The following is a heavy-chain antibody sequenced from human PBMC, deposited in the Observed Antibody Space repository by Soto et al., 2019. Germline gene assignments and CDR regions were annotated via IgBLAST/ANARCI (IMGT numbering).Heavy chain of an antibody. CDR1: GYTFTSYG. D-gene: IGHD3-10*01. Sequence: ASVKVSCKASGYTFTSYGISWVRQAPGQGHEWMGWIIHVLSIANYAQKFQGRVTITGDKSTSTAYMELSSLRSEDTAVYYCARSLHHHLITMVRGESFPFDPWGQGTLVTVSS. J-gene: IGHJ5*02. V-gene: IGHV1-69*10. CDR2: IIHVLSIA. CDR3: ARSLHHHLITMVRGESFPFDP.